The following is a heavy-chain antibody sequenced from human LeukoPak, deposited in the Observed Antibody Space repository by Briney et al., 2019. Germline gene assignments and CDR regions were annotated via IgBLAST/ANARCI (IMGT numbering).Heavy chain of an antibody. Sequence: SVKVSCKASGGTFSSYASSWVRQAPGQGLEWMGGIIPIFGTANYAQKFQGRVTITADESTSTAYMELSSLRSEDTAVYYCARATYYYDSSGYPFDYWGQGTLVTVSS. D-gene: IGHD3-22*01. V-gene: IGHV1-69*13. CDR3: ARATYYYDSSGYPFDY. CDR2: IIPIFGTA. J-gene: IGHJ4*02. CDR1: GGTFSSYA.